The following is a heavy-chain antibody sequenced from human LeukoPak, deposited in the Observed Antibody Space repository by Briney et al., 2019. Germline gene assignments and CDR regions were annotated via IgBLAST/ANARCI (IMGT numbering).Heavy chain of an antibody. CDR2: ISSSGSTI. Sequence: PGGSLRLSCAASGFTFSDYYMSWIRQAPGKGLEWVSYISSSGSTIYYADSVKGRFTISRDNSKNTLYLQMNSLRAEDTAVYYCARDRGYYDSSGYSGDAFDIWGQGTMVTVSS. V-gene: IGHV3-11*04. CDR1: GFTFSDYY. D-gene: IGHD3-22*01. CDR3: ARDRGYYDSSGYSGDAFDI. J-gene: IGHJ3*02.